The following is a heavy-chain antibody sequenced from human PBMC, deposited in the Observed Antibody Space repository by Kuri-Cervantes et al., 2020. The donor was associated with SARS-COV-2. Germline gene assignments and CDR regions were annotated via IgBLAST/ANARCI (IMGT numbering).Heavy chain of an antibody. CDR2: IIPIFGTA. CDR1: GGTFSSYA. V-gene: IGHV1-69*05. J-gene: IGHJ4*02. Sequence: SVKVSCKASGGTFSSYAISWVRQAPGQGREWMGGIIPIFGTANYAQKFQGRVTITTDESTSTAYMELSSLRSEDTAVYYCARAKGPPGYFDYWGQGTLVTVSS. CDR3: ARAKGPPGYFDY.